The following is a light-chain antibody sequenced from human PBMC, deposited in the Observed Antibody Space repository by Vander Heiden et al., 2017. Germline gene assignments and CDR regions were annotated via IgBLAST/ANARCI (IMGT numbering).Light chain of an antibody. CDR2: EVS. V-gene: IGLV2-14*01. CDR1: SSDVGGYNY. CDR3: SSYTSSSTPLWV. Sequence: QSALTQPAPVSGSPGQSTTISCTGTSSDVGGYNYVSWYQQHPGKAPKLMIYEVSNRPSGVSNRFSGSKSGNTASLTISGLQAEDEADYYCSSYTSSSTPLWVFGGGTKLTVL. J-gene: IGLJ3*02.